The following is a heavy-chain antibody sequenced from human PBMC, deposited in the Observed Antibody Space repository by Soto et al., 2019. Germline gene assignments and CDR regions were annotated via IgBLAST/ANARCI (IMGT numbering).Heavy chain of an antibody. CDR2: ISSSSSYI. J-gene: IGHJ6*02. Sequence: GGSLRLSCAASGFTFSSYSMNWVRQAPGKGLEWVSSISSSSSYIYYADSVKGRFTISRDNAKNSLYLQMNSLRAEDTAVYYCARDAKPALVGATVYYYYYGMDVWGQGTTVTVSS. CDR3: ARDAKPALVGATVYYYYYGMDV. CDR1: GFTFSSYS. V-gene: IGHV3-21*01. D-gene: IGHD1-26*01.